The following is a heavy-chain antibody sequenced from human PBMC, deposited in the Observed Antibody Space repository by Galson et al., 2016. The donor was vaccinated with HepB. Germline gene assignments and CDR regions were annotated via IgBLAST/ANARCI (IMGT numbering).Heavy chain of an antibody. J-gene: IGHJ5*02. CDR1: GGAISSSSDY. Sequence: ETLSLTCTVSGGAISSSSDYWGWIRQPPGKGLEWIGSIYFSGSTNYNPSLKSRVTISVDTSKNHFSLKLSSVTAADTAVYYCARLHYDFWSGYGAGGWFDPWGQGTLVTVSS. D-gene: IGHD3-3*01. CDR3: ARLHYDFWSGYGAGGWFDP. V-gene: IGHV4-39*02. CDR2: IYFSGST.